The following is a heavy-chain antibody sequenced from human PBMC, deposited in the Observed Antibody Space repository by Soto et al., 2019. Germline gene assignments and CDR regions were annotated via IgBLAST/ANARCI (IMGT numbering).Heavy chain of an antibody. J-gene: IGHJ6*03. V-gene: IGHV6-1*01. D-gene: IGHD3-3*01. CDR3: ARAGYDCWSGCRYYYYYMDV. CDR1: GDSVSSNSAA. CDR2: TYYRSKWYN. Sequence: SQTLSLTCAISGDSVSSNSAAWNWIRQSPSRGLEWLGRTYYRSKWYNDYAVSVKSRITINPDTSKNQFSLQLNSVSPEDTAVYYCARAGYDCWSGCRYYYYYMDVWVKGTTVTVSS.